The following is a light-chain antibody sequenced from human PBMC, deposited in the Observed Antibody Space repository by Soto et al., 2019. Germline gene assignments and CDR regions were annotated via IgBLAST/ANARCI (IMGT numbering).Light chain of an antibody. Sequence: QSALTQPASVSGSPGQSITISCSGTSSHVGAHDFVSWYQHHPDKAPKVIIFEVTKRPSGVSSRFSGSKTGNTASLTISGLQAEDEADYYCNSYTLSRTVIFGGGTKVTVL. CDR2: EVT. J-gene: IGLJ2*01. V-gene: IGLV2-14*01. CDR3: NSYTLSRTVI. CDR1: SSHVGAHDF.